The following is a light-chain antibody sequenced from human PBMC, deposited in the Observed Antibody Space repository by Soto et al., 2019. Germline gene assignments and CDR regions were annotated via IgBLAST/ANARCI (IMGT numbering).Light chain of an antibody. CDR3: QQYGSSPT. J-gene: IGKJ1*01. CDR2: DVS. V-gene: IGKV3-20*01. Sequence: EIVLTQSPGTLSLSPGERATLSCRSSQSVSSSYLAWYQQKPGQAPRLLIYDVSSRATGIPDRFSGSGSGTDFTLTISRLEPEDSAVYYCQQYGSSPTFGQATKVEIK. CDR1: QSVSSSY.